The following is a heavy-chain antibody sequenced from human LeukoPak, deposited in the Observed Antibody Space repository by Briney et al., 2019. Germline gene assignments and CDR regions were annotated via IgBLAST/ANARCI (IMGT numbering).Heavy chain of an antibody. CDR1: GFTFTSYW. D-gene: IGHD6-13*01. CDR2: IKHDGSEQ. J-gene: IGHJ4*02. Sequence: PGGSLRLSCAASGFTFTSYWMSWMRQAPGKGLQWVANIKHDGSEQYYVDSVKGRFTISRDNAKNSLYLQMNSLGVEDTAVYYCKSGGAAPGNSDYWGQGALVTVSS. V-gene: IGHV3-7*01. CDR3: KSGGAAPGNSDY.